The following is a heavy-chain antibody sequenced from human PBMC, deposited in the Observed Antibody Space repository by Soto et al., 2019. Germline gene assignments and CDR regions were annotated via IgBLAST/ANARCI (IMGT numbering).Heavy chain of an antibody. Sequence: QVQLQQWGAGLLKPSETLSLTCAVYGGSFSGYYWSWIRQPPGKGLEWIGEINHSGSTNYNPSLKSRVTISVDTSQNQFSLKLSSVTAADTAVYYCARWYGAVAELNWFDPWGQGTLVTVSS. CDR3: ARWYGAVAELNWFDP. CDR2: INHSGST. J-gene: IGHJ5*02. CDR1: GGSFSGYY. V-gene: IGHV4-34*01. D-gene: IGHD6-19*01.